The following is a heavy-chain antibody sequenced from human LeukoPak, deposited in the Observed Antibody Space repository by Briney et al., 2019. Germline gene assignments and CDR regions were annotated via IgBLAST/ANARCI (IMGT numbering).Heavy chain of an antibody. J-gene: IGHJ4*02. V-gene: IGHV3-33*01. Sequence: GGSLRLSCAASGFTFSSYGMHWVRQAPGKGLEWVAVIWYDGSNKYYADSVKGRFTISRDNAKKSLFLHMNSLRGEDTAVYYCVRENYYFDYWGQGTLVTVSS. CDR2: IWYDGSNK. CDR3: VRENYYFDY. CDR1: GFTFSSYG.